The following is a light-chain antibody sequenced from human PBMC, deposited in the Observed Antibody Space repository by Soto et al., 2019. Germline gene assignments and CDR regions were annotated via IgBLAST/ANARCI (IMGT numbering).Light chain of an antibody. J-gene: IGLJ1*01. CDR3: AAWDDRLKVYV. CDR1: SSNIGSTS. CDR2: RDN. Sequence: QSVLTQAPSASGAPGQRVTISCSGSSSNIGSTSISWYRQLPGTAPKLLIYRDNRRPSGVPDRFSGSKSGTSGSLAISGLQSEEEADYSCAAWDDRLKVYVFGGGTKVTVL. V-gene: IGLV1-44*01.